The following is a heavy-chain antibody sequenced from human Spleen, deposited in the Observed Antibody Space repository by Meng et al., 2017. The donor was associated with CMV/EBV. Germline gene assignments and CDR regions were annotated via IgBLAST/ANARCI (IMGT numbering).Heavy chain of an antibody. CDR1: GGSISSYF. CDR3: ARGYCSSTSCYRQFDP. V-gene: IGHV4-59*01. Sequence: GSLRLSCPVSGGSISSYFWSWIRQPPGKGLEWIGYIYYTGSTNYNPSLKSRVTISVDTSKNQFSLKLSSVTAADTAVYYCARGYCSSTSCYRQFDPWGQGTLVTVSS. D-gene: IGHD2-2*01. J-gene: IGHJ5*02. CDR2: IYYTGST.